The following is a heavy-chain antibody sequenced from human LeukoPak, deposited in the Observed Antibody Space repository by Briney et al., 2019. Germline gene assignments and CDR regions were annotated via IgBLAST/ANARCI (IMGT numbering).Heavy chain of an antibody. CDR2: ISGSGGST. D-gene: IGHD2-8*02. J-gene: IGHJ5*02. V-gene: IGHV3-23*01. Sequence: SGGSLRLPCAASGFTFSSYAMSWVRQAPGKGLEWVSAISGSGGSTYYADSVRGRFTISRDNSKNTLYLQMNSLRAEDTAVYYCAKDLGYCTGGVCLTAGSANWFDPWGQGTLVTVSS. CDR3: AKDLGYCTGGVCLTAGSANWFDP. CDR1: GFTFSSYA.